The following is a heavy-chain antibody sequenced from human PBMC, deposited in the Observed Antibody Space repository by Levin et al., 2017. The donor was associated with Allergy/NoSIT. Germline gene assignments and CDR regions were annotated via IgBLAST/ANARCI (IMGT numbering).Heavy chain of an antibody. CDR1: GFTFSTYW. Sequence: PGGSLRLSCAASGFTFSTYWMHWVRQAPGKGLMWVSLIYMDNIKYEDSVKGRFTISRDNAKNMLYLQMNSLTADDTAVYYCASGHLTNSKLFQHWGQGTLVTVSS. J-gene: IGHJ1*01. CDR3: ASGHLTNSKLFQH. CDR2: IYMDNI. V-gene: IGHV3-74*03. D-gene: IGHD1-1*01.